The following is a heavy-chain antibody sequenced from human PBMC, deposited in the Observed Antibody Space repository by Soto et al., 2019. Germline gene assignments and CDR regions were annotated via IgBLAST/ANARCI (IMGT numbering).Heavy chain of an antibody. CDR1: GFTFNTYA. V-gene: IGHV3-23*01. D-gene: IGHD3-22*01. J-gene: IGHJ4*02. CDR2: IAGGGGAT. Sequence: EVQLLESGGGLAQPGGSLRLSCAASGFTFNTYAMNWVRQAPGKGLEWVSTIAGGGGATYYADSVKGRFTISRDNSKNTLYLQMNNLRAEATAFYCCTTFAHHNSGYYQYYCGYWGQGALVTVSS. CDR3: TTFAHHNSGYYQYYCGY.